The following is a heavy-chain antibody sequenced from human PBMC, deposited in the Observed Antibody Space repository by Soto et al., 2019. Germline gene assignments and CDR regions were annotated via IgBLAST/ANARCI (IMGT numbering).Heavy chain of an antibody. CDR3: AADYSSGWYHPYYYYGMDV. D-gene: IGHD6-19*01. CDR2: IVVGSGNT. J-gene: IGHJ6*02. V-gene: IGHV1-58*01. CDR1: GFTFTSSA. Sequence: GASVKVFCKASGFTFTSSAVQWVRQARGQRLEWIGWIVVGSGNTNYAQKFQERVTITRDMSTSTAYMELSSLRSEDTAVYYCAADYSSGWYHPYYYYGMDVWGQGTTVTVSS.